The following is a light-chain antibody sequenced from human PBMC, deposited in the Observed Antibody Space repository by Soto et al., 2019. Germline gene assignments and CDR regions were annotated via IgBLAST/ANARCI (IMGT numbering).Light chain of an antibody. CDR1: QTIRSNY. V-gene: IGKV3-20*01. CDR2: GAS. J-gene: IGKJ1*01. Sequence: ETVLTQSPGTLSLSPGERATLSCRASQTIRSNYLAWYRQTPGQAPRLLIYGASNSATGIADRFSGSGSGTDFTLIISRLEPEDFALYYCQQYGSSPWTFRQGTKVEIK. CDR3: QQYGSSPWT.